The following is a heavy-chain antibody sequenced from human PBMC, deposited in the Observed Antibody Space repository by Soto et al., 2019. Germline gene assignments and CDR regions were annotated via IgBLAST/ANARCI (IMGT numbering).Heavy chain of an antibody. D-gene: IGHD3-10*01. J-gene: IGHJ4*02. CDR3: TRGPRPISKGTGAY. CDR1: GFIFKMYW. Sequence: PGGSLRLSCAASGFIFKMYWMHWVRQSPGKGLVWISRIYNDGTYSDYADSVRGRFTISRGNVNDTLYLQMNNLRAEDSGLYYCTRGPRPISKGTGAYWGQGTQVTVSS. V-gene: IGHV3-74*01. CDR2: IYNDGTYS.